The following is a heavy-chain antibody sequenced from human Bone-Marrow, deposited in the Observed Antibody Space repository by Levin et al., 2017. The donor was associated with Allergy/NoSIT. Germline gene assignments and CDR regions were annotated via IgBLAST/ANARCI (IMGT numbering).Heavy chain of an antibody. J-gene: IGHJ6*02. CDR2: IYYSGST. D-gene: IGHD3-9*01. CDR3: ARESVGYYDILTGSPVPYYYYGMDV. V-gene: IGHV4-31*03. Sequence: SQTLSLPCTVSGGSIRSGGYYWSWIRQHPGKGLEWIGYIYYSGSTYYNPSLKSRVTISVDTSKNQFSLKLSSVTAADTAVYYCARESVGYYDILTGSPVPYYYYGMDVWGQGTTVTVSS. CDR1: GGSIRSGGYY.